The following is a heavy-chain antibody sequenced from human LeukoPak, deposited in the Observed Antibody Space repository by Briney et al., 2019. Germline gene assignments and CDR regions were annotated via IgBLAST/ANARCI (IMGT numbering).Heavy chain of an antibody. CDR3: ARSHQRVGIEDY. V-gene: IGHV3-21*01. CDR2: ISSSRSYI. Sequence: GGSLRLSCAASGFTFSSHSMSWVRQAPGKGLEWVSFISSSRSYIYYPDSVRGRFTISRDNAKNSLYLQINSLRADDTAVYYCARSHQRVGIEDYWGQGTLVTVSS. J-gene: IGHJ4*02. CDR1: GFTFSSHS. D-gene: IGHD1-26*01.